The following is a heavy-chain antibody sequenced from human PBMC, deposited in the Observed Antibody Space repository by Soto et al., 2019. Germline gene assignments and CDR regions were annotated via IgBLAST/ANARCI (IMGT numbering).Heavy chain of an antibody. Sequence: QVQLVESGGGVVQPGRSLRLSCAASGFTFSSYAMHWVRQAPGKGLEWVAVISYDGSNKYYADSVKGRFAISRDNSKNTLYLQMNSLRAEDTAVYYCAGDQNRYYSDGMDVWGQGTTVTVSS. V-gene: IGHV3-30*09. CDR3: AGDQNRYYSDGMDV. J-gene: IGHJ6*02. CDR2: ISYDGSNK. CDR1: GFTFSSYA.